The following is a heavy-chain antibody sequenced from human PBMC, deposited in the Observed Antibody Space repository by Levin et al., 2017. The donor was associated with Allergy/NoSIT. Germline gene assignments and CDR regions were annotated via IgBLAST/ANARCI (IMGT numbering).Heavy chain of an antibody. Sequence: PGESLKISCSSSGFRMSSFAMSWVRQAPGKGLEWVSSFSNINKAYYADSVVGRFTISRDSSRNILYLQMNNLRGEDTAMYYCAKDHPSSGWPTFESWGQGTLVTVSS. CDR1: GFRMSSFA. V-gene: IGHV3-23*05. CDR2: FSNINKA. J-gene: IGHJ4*02. CDR3: AKDHPSSGWPTFES. D-gene: IGHD6-19*01.